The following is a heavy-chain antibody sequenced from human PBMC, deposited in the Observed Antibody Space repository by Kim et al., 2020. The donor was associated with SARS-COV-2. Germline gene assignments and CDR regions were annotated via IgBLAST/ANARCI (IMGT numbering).Heavy chain of an antibody. D-gene: IGHD6-13*01. Sequence: SVKVSCKASGGTFSSYAISWVRQAPGQGLEWMGGIIPIFGTANYAQKFQGRVTITADESTSTAYMELSSLRSEDTAVYYCSRREAAAGPAYYYGMDVWGQGTTVTVSS. CDR3: SRREAAAGPAYYYGMDV. V-gene: IGHV1-69*13. CDR1: GGTFSSYA. CDR2: IIPIFGTA. J-gene: IGHJ6*02.